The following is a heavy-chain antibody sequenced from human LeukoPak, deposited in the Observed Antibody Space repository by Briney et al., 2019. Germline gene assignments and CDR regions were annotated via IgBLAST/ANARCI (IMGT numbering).Heavy chain of an antibody. CDR2: IYISGST. D-gene: IGHD3-22*01. CDR1: GGSISSYY. J-gene: IGHJ4*02. CDR3: ARVADYYDSSGYYDY. Sequence: PSETLSLTCTVSGGSISSYYWSWIRQPAGKGLEWIGRIYISGSTNYNPSLKSRVTMSVDTSKNQFSLKLSSVTAADTAVYYCARVADYYDSSGYYDYWGQGTLVTVSS. V-gene: IGHV4-4*07.